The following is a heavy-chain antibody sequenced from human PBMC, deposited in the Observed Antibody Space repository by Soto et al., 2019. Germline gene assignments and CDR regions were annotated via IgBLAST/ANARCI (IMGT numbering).Heavy chain of an antibody. CDR2: IYPGDSDT. Sequence: PGASLQISCKGSGYSFPSYWIGWVRQMPGKGLEWMGFIYPGDSDTRYSPSFQGQVTISADKSISTAYLQWSSLKASDTAMYYCASQEMATKNVDAFDIWGQGTMVT. CDR1: GYSFPSYW. CDR3: ASQEMATKNVDAFDI. J-gene: IGHJ3*02. V-gene: IGHV5-51*01. D-gene: IGHD5-12*01.